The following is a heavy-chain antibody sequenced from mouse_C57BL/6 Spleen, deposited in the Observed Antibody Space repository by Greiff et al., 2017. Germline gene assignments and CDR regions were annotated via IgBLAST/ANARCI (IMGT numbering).Heavy chain of an antibody. CDR1: GFTFSDYY. Sequence: EVQGVESEGGLVQPGRSLKLSCTASGFTFSDYYMAWVRQVPDKGLEWVANINYDGSSTYYLDSLKSRFLISRDNAKNILYLQMSSLKSEDTATYYCAIVRWLQQGYYFDYGGQVTTLTVSS. CDR2: INYDGSST. D-gene: IGHD2-2*01. J-gene: IGHJ2*01. CDR3: AIVRWLQQGYYFDY. V-gene: IGHV5-16*01.